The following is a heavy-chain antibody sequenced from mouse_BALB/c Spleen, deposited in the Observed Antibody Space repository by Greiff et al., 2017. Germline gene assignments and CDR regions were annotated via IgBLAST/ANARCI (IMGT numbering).Heavy chain of an antibody. D-gene: IGHD2-10*02. Sequence: EVKLVESGGDLVKPGGSLKLSCAASGFTFSSYGMSWVRQTPDKRLEWVATISSGGSYTYYPDSVKGRFTISRDNAKNTLYLQMSSLKSEDTAMHYCARRRMYEGYAMDYWGQGTSVTVSS. CDR2: ISSGGSYT. CDR1: GFTFSSYG. J-gene: IGHJ4*01. CDR3: ARRRMYEGYAMDY. V-gene: IGHV5-6*02.